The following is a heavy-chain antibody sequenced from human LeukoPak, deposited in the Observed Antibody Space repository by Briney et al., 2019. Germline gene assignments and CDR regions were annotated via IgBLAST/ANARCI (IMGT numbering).Heavy chain of an antibody. CDR2: IKRDGGER. CDR3: ARHGYSYGYSLDY. J-gene: IGHJ4*02. V-gene: IGHV3-7*01. CDR1: GLRFSDYW. D-gene: IGHD5-18*01. Sequence: PGGSLRLSCAASGLRFSDYWMSWVRQATGKGLEWVASIKRDGGERNYVDSVKGRFVISRDNAKNSVYLQLNSLRAEDTAVYYCARHGYSYGYSLDYWGQGTLVTVSS.